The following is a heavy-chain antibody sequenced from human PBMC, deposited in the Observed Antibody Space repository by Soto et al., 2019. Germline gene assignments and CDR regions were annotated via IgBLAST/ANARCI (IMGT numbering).Heavy chain of an antibody. CDR1: GGSVSSRTSY. CDR2: IDYSGNT. CDR3: AREEYSNSSFFGYWYFDL. Sequence: QVQLQESGPGLVKPSETLSLTCTVSGGSVSSRTSYWTWIRQPPGKGLEWVGYIDYSGNTNYNPSLKGRVTISLDTSKNQFSLKLSSVTAADTAVYYCAREEYSNSSFFGYWYFDLWGRGTQVTVSS. J-gene: IGHJ2*01. D-gene: IGHD6-6*01. V-gene: IGHV4-61*01.